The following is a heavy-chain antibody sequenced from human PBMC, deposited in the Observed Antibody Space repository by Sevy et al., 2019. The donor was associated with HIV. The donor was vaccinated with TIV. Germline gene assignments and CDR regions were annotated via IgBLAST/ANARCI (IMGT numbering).Heavy chain of an antibody. Sequence: GGSLRLSCAASGFTFSSYVMHWVRQAPGKGLEWVAVISYDGSNKYYADSVKGRFTNSRDNSKNTLYLQMNSLRAEDTVVYYCARDGSSSVLDYWGQGTLVTVSS. CDR3: ARDGSSSVLDY. J-gene: IGHJ4*02. CDR2: ISYDGSNK. CDR1: GFTFSSYV. V-gene: IGHV3-30*04. D-gene: IGHD6-6*01.